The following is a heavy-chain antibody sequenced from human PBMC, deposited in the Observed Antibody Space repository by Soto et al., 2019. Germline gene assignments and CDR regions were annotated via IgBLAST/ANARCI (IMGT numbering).Heavy chain of an antibody. CDR2: IYYSGST. CDR3: ARLRGDYYYYMDV. D-gene: IGHD3-16*01. CDR1: GVSISSSSYY. Sequence: PSETLSLTCTVSGVSISSSSYYWGWIRQPPGKGLEWIGSIYYSGSTYYNPSLKSRVTISVDTSKNQFSLKLSSVTAADTAVYYCARLRGDYYYYMDVWGKGTTVTVSS. V-gene: IGHV4-39*01. J-gene: IGHJ6*03.